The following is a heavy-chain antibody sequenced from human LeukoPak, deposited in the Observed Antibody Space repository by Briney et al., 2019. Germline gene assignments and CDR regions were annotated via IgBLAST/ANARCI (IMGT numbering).Heavy chain of an antibody. CDR2: ISSSSSTI. V-gene: IGHV3-48*01. J-gene: IGHJ4*02. CDR3: ARVLHKRNYDSTTYYGY. D-gene: IGHD3-22*01. CDR1: GFTFSSYV. Sequence: GGSLRLSCAASGFTFSSYVMHWVRQAPAKGLEWVSDISSSSSTIYYADSVKGRFTISRDNAKNSLYLQMNSLRAEDTAVYYCARVLHKRNYDSTTYYGYWGQGTLVTVSS.